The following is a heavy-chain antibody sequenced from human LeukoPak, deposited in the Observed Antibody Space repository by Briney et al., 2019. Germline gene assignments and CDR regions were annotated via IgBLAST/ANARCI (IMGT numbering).Heavy chain of an antibody. J-gene: IGHJ4*02. Sequence: GGSLRLSCAASGFTFSDYSMNWVRQAPGKGLEWVSSISSTSNYINYADSVKGRFTISRDNAKNSLFLQMNSLRAEDTAVYYCARVLGGSGSYSHFDYWGQGTLVTVSS. CDR2: ISSTSNYI. CDR3: ARVLGGSGSYSHFDY. V-gene: IGHV3-21*01. D-gene: IGHD3-10*01. CDR1: GFTFSDYS.